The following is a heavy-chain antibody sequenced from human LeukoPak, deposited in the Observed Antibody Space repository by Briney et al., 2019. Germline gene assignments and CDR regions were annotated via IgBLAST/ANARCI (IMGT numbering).Heavy chain of an antibody. CDR2: IYYSGST. V-gene: IGHV4-39*07. CDR1: GGSISTSSYY. CDR3: AREEYQVLGDYYYYYYMDV. D-gene: IGHD2-2*01. Sequence: SETLSLTCTVSGGSISTSSYYWGWIRQPPGKGLECIGNIYYSGSTYYNPSLKSRVTISVDTSKNQFSLRLSSVTAADTAVYYCAREEYQVLGDYYYYYYMDVWGKGTTVTISS. J-gene: IGHJ6*03.